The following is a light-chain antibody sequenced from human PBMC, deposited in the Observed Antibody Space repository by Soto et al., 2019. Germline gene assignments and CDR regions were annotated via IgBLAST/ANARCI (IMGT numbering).Light chain of an antibody. CDR2: EVS. CDR3: SSYTSSSTRV. CDR1: SSDVGGYNY. J-gene: IGLJ3*02. Sequence: QSALNQTASVSGSPGQSITISCTGTSSDVGGYNYVSWYQQHPGKAPKLMIYEVSNRPSGVSNRFSGSKSGNTASLTISGLQAEDEADYYCSSYTSSSTRVFGGGTKLTVL. V-gene: IGLV2-14*01.